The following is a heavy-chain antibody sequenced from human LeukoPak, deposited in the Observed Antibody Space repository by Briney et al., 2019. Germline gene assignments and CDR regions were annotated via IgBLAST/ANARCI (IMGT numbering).Heavy chain of an antibody. CDR1: GYTFTSYY. CDR3: ARVGVSNWFDP. V-gene: IGHV1-46*01. CDR2: INPSGGST. J-gene: IGHJ5*02. Sequence: ASVKVSCKASGYTFTSYYMHWVRQAPGQGLEWMGIINPSGGSTSYAQKFQGRVTMTRDTSTSTAYMELRSLRSDDTAVYYCARVGVSNWFDPWGQGTLVTVSS. D-gene: IGHD3-16*01.